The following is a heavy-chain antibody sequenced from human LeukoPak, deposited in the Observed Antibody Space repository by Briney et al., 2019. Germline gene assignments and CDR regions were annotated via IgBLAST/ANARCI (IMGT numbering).Heavy chain of an antibody. V-gene: IGHV3-21*01. D-gene: IGHD2-15*01. CDR3: ARGARYCSGGSCPREASDI. CDR1: GFTFSSYS. J-gene: IGHJ3*02. CDR2: ISSSSSYI. Sequence: GGSLRLSCAASGFTFSSYSMNWVRQAPGKGLEWVSSISSSSSYIYYADSVKGRFTISRDNAKNSLYLQMNSLRAEDTAVYYCARGARYCSGGSCPREASDIWGQGTMVTVSS.